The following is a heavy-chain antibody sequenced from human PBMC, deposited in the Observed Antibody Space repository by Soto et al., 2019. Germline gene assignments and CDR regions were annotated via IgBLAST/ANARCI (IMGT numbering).Heavy chain of an antibody. V-gene: IGHV1-3*01. CDR1: VYTFTSYA. CDR3: ARDVDTAIRGAFDI. J-gene: IGHJ3*02. D-gene: IGHD5-18*01. Sequence: ASVKVSCKDSVYTFTSYAIHWVRQAPGQRLEWMGWINAGNGNTKYAQKLQGRVTMTTDTSTSTAYMELRSLRSDDTAVYYCARDVDTAIRGAFDIWGQGTMVTVSS. CDR2: INAGNGNT.